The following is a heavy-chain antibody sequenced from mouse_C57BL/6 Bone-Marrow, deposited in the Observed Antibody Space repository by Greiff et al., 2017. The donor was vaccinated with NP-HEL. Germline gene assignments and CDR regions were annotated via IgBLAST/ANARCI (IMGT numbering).Heavy chain of an antibody. CDR3: ARENYYGGPLYYYAMDY. D-gene: IGHD1-1*01. Sequence: QVQLQQPGAELVKPGASVKMSCKASGYTFTSYWITWVKQRPGQGLEWIGDIYPGSGSTNYNEKFKSKATLTVDTSSSTAYMQLSSLTSEDSAVYYCARENYYGGPLYYYAMDYWGPGTSVTVSS. CDR1: GYTFTSYW. CDR2: IYPGSGST. J-gene: IGHJ4*01. V-gene: IGHV1-55*01.